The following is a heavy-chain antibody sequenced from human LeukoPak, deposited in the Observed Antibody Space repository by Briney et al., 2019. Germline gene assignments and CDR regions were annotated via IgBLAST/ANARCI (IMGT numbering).Heavy chain of an antibody. CDR2: IYHSGST. D-gene: IGHD6-13*01. V-gene: IGHV4-30-2*01. CDR3: ATYSSSWYYYFDY. CDR1: GGSISSGGYS. J-gene: IGHJ4*02. Sequence: PSQTLSLTCAVSGGSISSGGYSWSWIRQPPGKGLEWIGYIYHSGSTHYNPSLKSRVTISVDRSKNQFSLKLSSVTAADTAVYYCATYSSSWYYYFDYWGQGTLVTVSS.